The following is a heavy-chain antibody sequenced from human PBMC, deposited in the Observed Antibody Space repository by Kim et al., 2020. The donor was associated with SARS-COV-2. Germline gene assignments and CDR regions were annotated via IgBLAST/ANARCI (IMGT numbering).Heavy chain of an antibody. V-gene: IGHV4-4*02. CDR2: IYHSGST. Sequence: SETLSLTCAVSGGSISSSNWWSWVRQPPGKGLEWIGEIYHSGSTNYNPSLKSRVTISVDKSKNQFSLKLSSVTAADTAVYYCAGAGGCGDCYPGYFDYWGQGTLVTVSS. CDR1: GGSISSSNW. J-gene: IGHJ4*02. D-gene: IGHD2-21*02. CDR3: AGAGGCGDCYPGYFDY.